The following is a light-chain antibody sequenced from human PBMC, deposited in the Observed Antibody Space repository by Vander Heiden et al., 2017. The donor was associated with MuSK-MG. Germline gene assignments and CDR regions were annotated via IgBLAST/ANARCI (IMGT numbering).Light chain of an antibody. J-gene: IGKJ4*01. CDR1: QTGSSN. V-gene: IGKV3-15*01. Sequence: ETVMTQSPATVSVSPGESATLSCRASQTGSSNLAWYQQKPGQAPRLLIYAASTRATGIPARFSGSGSGTEFTLTISSMHAEDFAVYFCLQDKEWRLTFGGGTRLE. CDR3: LQDKEWRLT. CDR2: AAS.